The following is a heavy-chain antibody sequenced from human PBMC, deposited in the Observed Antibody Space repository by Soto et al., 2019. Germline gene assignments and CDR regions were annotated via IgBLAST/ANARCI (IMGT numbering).Heavy chain of an antibody. Sequence: GASVKVSCKASGYTFTGYYMHWVRQAPGQGLEWMGWINPNSGGTNYAQKFQGRVTMTRDTSISTAYMELSRLRSDDTAVYYCARRPPVTTRVSSFDYWGQGTLVTV. D-gene: IGHD4-17*01. J-gene: IGHJ4*02. CDR3: ARRPPVTTRVSSFDY. CDR1: GYTFTGYY. V-gene: IGHV1-2*02. CDR2: INPNSGGT.